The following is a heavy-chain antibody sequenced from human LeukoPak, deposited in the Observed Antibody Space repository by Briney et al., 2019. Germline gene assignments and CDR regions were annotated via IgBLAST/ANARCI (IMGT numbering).Heavy chain of an antibody. D-gene: IGHD6-19*01. J-gene: IGHJ6*03. V-gene: IGHV4-59*01. CDR3: ARGSSGWHYYYYYMDV. CDR1: GGSISSYY. Sequence: SETLSLTCTVSGGSISSYYWSWIRQPPGKGLEWIGYSYYSGSTNYNPSLKSRVTISVDTSKNQFSLKLSSVTAADTAVYYCARGSSGWHYYYYYMDVWGKGTTVTVSS. CDR2: SYYSGST.